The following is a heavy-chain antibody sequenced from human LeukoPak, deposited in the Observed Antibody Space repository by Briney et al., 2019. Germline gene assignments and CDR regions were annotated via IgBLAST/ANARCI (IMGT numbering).Heavy chain of an antibody. CDR1: GYSVSSGYY. CDR2: IYYSGST. Sequence: SETLSLTCSVSGYSVSSGYYWSWIRQPPGKGLEWIGYIYYSGSTNYNPSLKSRVTISIDTSKNQFSLKLSSVTAADTAVYYCASGGWVQFGGYWGQGTLVTVSS. CDR3: ASGGWVQFGGY. D-gene: IGHD5-24*01. V-gene: IGHV4-61*01. J-gene: IGHJ4*02.